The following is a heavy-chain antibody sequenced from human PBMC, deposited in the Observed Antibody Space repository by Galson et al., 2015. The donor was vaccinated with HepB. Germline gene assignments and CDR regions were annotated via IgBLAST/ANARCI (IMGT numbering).Heavy chain of an antibody. CDR1: GASISSGGYS. V-gene: IGHV4-30-2*01. CDR2: IYHTGST. D-gene: IGHD3-3*01. Sequence: TLSLTCAVSGASISSGGYSWSWIRQPPGKGLEWIGCIYHTGSTYYNPSLKSRVTISVDRPKNQFSLKLSSVTAADTAVYYCARGAAIYYFGMDVWGQGTTVTVSS. J-gene: IGHJ6*02. CDR3: ARGAAIYYFGMDV.